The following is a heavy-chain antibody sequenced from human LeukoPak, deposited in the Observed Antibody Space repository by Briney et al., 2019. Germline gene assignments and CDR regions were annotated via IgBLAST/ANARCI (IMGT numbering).Heavy chain of an antibody. J-gene: IGHJ3*02. D-gene: IGHD6-19*01. CDR1: GYTFTSYG. Sequence: ASVKVSCKASGYTFTSYGISWVRQAPGQGLEWMGWISAYNGNTNYAQKLQGRVTMTTDTPTSTAYMELRSLRSDDTAVYYCYNLVAGFEMNAFDIWGQGTMVTVSS. CDR2: ISAYNGNT. CDR3: YNLVAGFEMNAFDI. V-gene: IGHV1-18*01.